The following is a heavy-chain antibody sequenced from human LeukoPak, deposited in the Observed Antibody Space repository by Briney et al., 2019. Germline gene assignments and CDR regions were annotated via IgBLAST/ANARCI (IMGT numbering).Heavy chain of an antibody. D-gene: IGHD3-16*01. CDR2: INSDGSST. CDR3: AKLTASDAFDI. J-gene: IGHJ3*02. V-gene: IGHV3-74*01. Sequence: GGSLRLSCAASGFTFSSYWMHWVRQAPGKGLVWVSRINSDGSSTSYADSVKGRFTISRDNSKNTLYLQMNSLRAEDTAVYYCAKLTASDAFDIWGQGTMVTVSS. CDR1: GFTFSSYW.